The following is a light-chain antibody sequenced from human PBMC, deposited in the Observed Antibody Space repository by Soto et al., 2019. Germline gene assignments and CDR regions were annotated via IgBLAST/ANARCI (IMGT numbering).Light chain of an antibody. CDR2: SDN. J-gene: IGLJ3*02. V-gene: IGLV1-44*01. CDR1: GSNIGTNI. Sequence: QSVLTQPPSASGTPGQRVTISCSGGGSNIGTNIVNWYQQFPGVAPKLLIYSDNQRPSWVPDRLSGSKSGTSASLAISGLQSEDEADYYCAAWDDSLNGWVFGGGTKVTVL. CDR3: AAWDDSLNGWV.